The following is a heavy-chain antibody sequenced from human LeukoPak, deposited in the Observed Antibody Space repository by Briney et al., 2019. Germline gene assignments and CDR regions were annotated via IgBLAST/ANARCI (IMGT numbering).Heavy chain of an antibody. J-gene: IGHJ4*02. CDR1: GGSFSGYY. Sequence: SETLSLTCAVYGGSFSGYYWSWIRQPPGKGLEWIGEINHSGSTNYNPSLKSRVTISVDTSKNQFSLKPSSVTAADTAVYYCVRVGYYYGSGSYYFDYWGQGTLVTVSS. CDR3: VRVGYYYGSGSYYFDY. V-gene: IGHV4-34*01. CDR2: INHSGST. D-gene: IGHD3-10*01.